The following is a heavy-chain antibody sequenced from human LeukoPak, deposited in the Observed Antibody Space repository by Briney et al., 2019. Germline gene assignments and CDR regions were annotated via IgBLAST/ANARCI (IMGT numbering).Heavy chain of an antibody. J-gene: IGHJ4*02. Sequence: ASVKVSCKASGYTFTGYYMHWVRQAPGQGLEWMGWINPNSGGTNYAQKFQGRVTMTRDTSISTAYMGLSRLRSDDTAVYYCARDRYRYYDSSGYYVSNYFDYWGQGTLVTVSS. CDR1: GYTFTGYY. CDR3: ARDRYRYYDSSGYYVSNYFDY. D-gene: IGHD3-22*01. V-gene: IGHV1-2*02. CDR2: INPNSGGT.